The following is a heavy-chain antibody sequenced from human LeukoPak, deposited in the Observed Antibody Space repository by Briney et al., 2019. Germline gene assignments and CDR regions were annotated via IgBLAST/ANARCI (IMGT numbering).Heavy chain of an antibody. D-gene: IGHD3-10*01. V-gene: IGHV4-31*03. CDR3: ARRTTGSGSYFISGFDP. Sequence: KPSQTLSLTCTVSGGSISSGGYYWSWLRQHPGKGLEWIGYIYYSGSTYYNPSLKSRVTISVDSSKNQFSLKLSSVTAADPAVYYCARRTTGSGSYFISGFDPWGQGTLVTVSS. CDR1: GGSISSGGYY. CDR2: IYYSGST. J-gene: IGHJ5*02.